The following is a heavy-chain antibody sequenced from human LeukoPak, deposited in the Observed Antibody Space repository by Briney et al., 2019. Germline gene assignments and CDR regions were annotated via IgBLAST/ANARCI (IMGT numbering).Heavy chain of an antibody. CDR2: INPSGGST. V-gene: IGHV1-46*01. Sequence: ASVKVSCKASGYTFTSYYMHWVRQAPGQGLEWMGIINPSGGSTSYAQKFQGRVTMTRDTSTSTVYMELSSLRSEDTAVFYCARTPNDFWSGYPYYYYGMDVWGQGITVTVSS. D-gene: IGHD3-3*01. CDR1: GYTFTSYY. J-gene: IGHJ6*02. CDR3: ARTPNDFWSGYPYYYYGMDV.